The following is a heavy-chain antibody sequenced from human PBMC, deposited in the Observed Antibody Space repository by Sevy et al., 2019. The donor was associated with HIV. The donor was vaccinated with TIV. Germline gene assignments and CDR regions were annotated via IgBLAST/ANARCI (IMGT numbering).Heavy chain of an antibody. D-gene: IGHD5-12*01. CDR2: IHYTGST. Sequence: SETLSLTCTVSGGSISAYHWSWIRQPPGKGLEWIGYIHYTGSTKYNPSLESRVTLSVDTSKNQFSLKLSSVTAADTAVYYCARAPPVRSGDDSLNWFAPWGQGTLVTVSS. V-gene: IGHV4-59*01. J-gene: IGHJ5*02. CDR1: GGSISAYH. CDR3: ARAPPVRSGDDSLNWFAP.